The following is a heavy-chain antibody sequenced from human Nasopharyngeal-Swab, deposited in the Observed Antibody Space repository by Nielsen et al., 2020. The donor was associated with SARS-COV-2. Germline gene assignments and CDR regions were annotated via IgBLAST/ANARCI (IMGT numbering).Heavy chain of an antibody. V-gene: IGHV4-30-4*01. D-gene: IGHD3-22*01. CDR2: IYYSGST. J-gene: IGHJ3*02. CDR1: GGSISSGDYY. Sequence: SETLSLTCTVSGGSISSGDYYWSWIRQPPGKGLEWIGYIYYSGSTYYNPSLKSRVTISVDTSKNQFSLKLSSVSAADTAVYYCASAPYYDSSGYYGPSPFDIWDQGTMVTVSS. CDR3: ASAPYYDSSGYYGPSPFDI.